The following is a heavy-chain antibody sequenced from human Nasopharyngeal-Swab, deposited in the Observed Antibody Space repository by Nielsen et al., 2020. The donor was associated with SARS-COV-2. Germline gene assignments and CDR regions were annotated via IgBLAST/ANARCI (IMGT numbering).Heavy chain of an antibody. CDR3: AREVALYGMDV. CDR1: GFTFSSYG. V-gene: IGHV3-33*01. J-gene: IGHJ6*02. Sequence: GGSLRLSCAASGFTFSSYGMHWVRQAPGKGLEWVAVIWYDGSNKYYADSVKGRFTISRDNSKNTLYLQMNSLRAEDTAVYYCAREVALYGMDVLGQGTTVTVSS. D-gene: IGHD2-15*01. CDR2: IWYDGSNK.